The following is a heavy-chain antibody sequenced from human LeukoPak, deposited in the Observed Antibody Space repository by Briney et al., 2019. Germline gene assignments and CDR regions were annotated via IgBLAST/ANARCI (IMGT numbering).Heavy chain of an antibody. CDR3: VGDGYNRQPYYYYYMDV. Sequence: GGSLRLSCGGTGFTFRSYDMHWVRQAPGKGLEWVSSISSSSSYIYYADSVKGRFTISRDNAKNSLYLQMNSLRAEDTAVYYCVGDGYNRQPYYYYYMDVWGKGTTVTVSS. CDR1: GFTFRSYD. J-gene: IGHJ6*03. CDR2: ISSSSSYI. V-gene: IGHV3-21*01. D-gene: IGHD5-24*01.